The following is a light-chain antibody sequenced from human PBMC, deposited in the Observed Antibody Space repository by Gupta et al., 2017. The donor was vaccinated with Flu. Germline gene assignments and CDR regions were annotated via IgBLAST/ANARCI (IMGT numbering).Light chain of an antibody. J-gene: IGKJ1*01. V-gene: IGKV1-39*01. CDR3: QQSYSAPRT. CDR1: QSVGSY. CDR2: STS. Sequence: TITCRASQSVGSYLNWYQQRPGEVPNLLLYSTSTRQMGVPSRFVGGGSGTVFTLTVSSLLPEDSATYFCQQSYSAPRTFGQGTKV.